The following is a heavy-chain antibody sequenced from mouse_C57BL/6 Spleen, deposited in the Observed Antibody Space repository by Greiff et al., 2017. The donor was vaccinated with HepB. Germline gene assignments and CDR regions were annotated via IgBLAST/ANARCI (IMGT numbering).Heavy chain of an antibody. CDR3: ARITTVVGFDY. Sequence: VQLKESGGGLVKPGGSLKLSCAASGFTFSDYGMHWVRQAPEKGLEWVAYISSGSSTIYYADTVKGRFTISRDNAKNTLFLQMTSLRSEDTTMYYCARITTVVGFDYWGQGTTLTVSS. CDR1: GFTFSDYG. V-gene: IGHV5-17*01. J-gene: IGHJ2*01. CDR2: ISSGSSTI. D-gene: IGHD1-1*01.